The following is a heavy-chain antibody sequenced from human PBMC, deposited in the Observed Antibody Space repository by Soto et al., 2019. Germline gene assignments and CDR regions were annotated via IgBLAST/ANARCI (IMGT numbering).Heavy chain of an antibody. CDR1: GYTLAGYW. CDR2: IYPSDSDN. V-gene: IGHV5-51*01. D-gene: IGHD3-9*01. Sequence: PGESLKIFRKSSGYTLAGYWIAWGRQMPGEGLELMRIIYPSDSDNRYRPSFQGQVTISADKSIISAYLQWSSLRASDTAMYYCARGGGSTRTFDYWGQGTPVTVSS. J-gene: IGHJ4*02. CDR3: ARGGGSTRTFDY.